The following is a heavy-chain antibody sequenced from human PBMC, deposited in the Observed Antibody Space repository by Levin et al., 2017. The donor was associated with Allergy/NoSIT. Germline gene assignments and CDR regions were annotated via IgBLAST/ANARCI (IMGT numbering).Heavy chain of an antibody. Sequence: PSETLSLTCTVSGGSISSYYWSWIRQPPGKGLEWIGYIYYSGSTNYNPSLKSRVTISVDTSKNQFSLKLSSVTAADTAVYYCARDIGAIAVAGGLEGFDIWGQGTMVTVSS. CDR2: IYYSGST. V-gene: IGHV4-59*01. J-gene: IGHJ3*02. CDR3: ARDIGAIAVAGGLEGFDI. D-gene: IGHD6-19*01. CDR1: GGSISSYY.